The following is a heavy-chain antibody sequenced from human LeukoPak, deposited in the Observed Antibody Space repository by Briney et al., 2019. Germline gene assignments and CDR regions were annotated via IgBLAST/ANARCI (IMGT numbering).Heavy chain of an antibody. D-gene: IGHD3-22*01. CDR2: ISDSGGGT. CDR1: GITLSNYG. J-gene: IGHJ4*02. CDR3: AKRGVVIRVILVGFHKEAYYFDS. Sequence: GGSLRLSRAVSGITLSNYGMSWVRQAPGKGLEWVAGISDSGGGTNYADSVKGRFTISRDNPKDTLYLQMNSLRVEDTAVYFCAKRGVVIRVILVGFHKEAYYFDSWGQGALVTVSS. V-gene: IGHV3-23*01.